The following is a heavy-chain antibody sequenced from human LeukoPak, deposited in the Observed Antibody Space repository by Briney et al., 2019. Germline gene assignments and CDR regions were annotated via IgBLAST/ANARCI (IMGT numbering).Heavy chain of an antibody. CDR3: AREHPQQLWFDYYGMDV. CDR1: GFTFSSYA. D-gene: IGHD5-18*01. Sequence: GGSLRLSCAASGFTFSSYAMHWVRQAPGKGLEWVAVISYDGSNKYYADSVKGRFTISRDNSKNTLYLQMNSLRAEDTAVYYCAREHPQQLWFDYYGMDVWGQGTTVTVSS. J-gene: IGHJ6*02. V-gene: IGHV3-30-3*01. CDR2: ISYDGSNK.